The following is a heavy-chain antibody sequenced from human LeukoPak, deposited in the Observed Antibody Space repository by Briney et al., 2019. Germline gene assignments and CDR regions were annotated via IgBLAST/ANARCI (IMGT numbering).Heavy chain of an antibody. CDR3: AKDHSGGWMMS. CDR2: ISYDGSNK. Sequence: GRSLRLSCAASGFTFSSYGMHWVRQAPGKGLEWVAVISYDGSNKYYADSVKGRFTISRDNSKNTLYLQMNSLRAEDTAVYYCAKDHSGGWMMSWGQGTLVTVPS. CDR1: GFTFSSYG. J-gene: IGHJ5*02. D-gene: IGHD6-19*01. V-gene: IGHV3-30*18.